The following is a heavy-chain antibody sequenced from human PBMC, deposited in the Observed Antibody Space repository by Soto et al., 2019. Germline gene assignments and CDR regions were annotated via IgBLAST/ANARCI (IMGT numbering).Heavy chain of an antibody. Sequence: SVKVSCKASGGTFSSYAISWVRQAPGQGLEWMGGIIPIFGTANYAQKFQGRVTITADKSTSTAYMELSSLRSEDTAVYYCARSGFTIFGVVIEPQSGTYYYYGMDVWGQGTTVTVSS. J-gene: IGHJ6*02. V-gene: IGHV1-69*06. D-gene: IGHD3-3*01. CDR1: GGTFSSYA. CDR3: ARSGFTIFGVVIEPQSGTYYYYGMDV. CDR2: IIPIFGTA.